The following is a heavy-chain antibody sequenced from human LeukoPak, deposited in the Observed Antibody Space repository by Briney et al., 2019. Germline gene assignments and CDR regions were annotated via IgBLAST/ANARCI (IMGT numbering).Heavy chain of an antibody. CDR1: GGSISSGGYS. V-gene: IGHV4-30-2*01. CDR2: IYHSGST. J-gene: IGHJ3*02. CDR3: ARARNYYDSSGYYYADAFDI. Sequence: PSETLSLTCAVSGGSISSGGYSWSWTRQPPGKGLEWIGYIYHSGSTYYNPSLKSRVTISVDRSKNQFSLKLSSVTAVDTAVYYCARARNYYDSSGYYYADAFDIWGQGTMVTVSS. D-gene: IGHD3-22*01.